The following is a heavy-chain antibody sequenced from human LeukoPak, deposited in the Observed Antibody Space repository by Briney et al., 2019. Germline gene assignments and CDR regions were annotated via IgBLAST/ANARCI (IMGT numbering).Heavy chain of an antibody. Sequence: GGSLRLSCAVSGFTVSSNYMSWVRQAPGKGLEWVSLIYSGGGTYYADSVRGRFTISRDDSKNTLYLQINSLRAEDTAVYYCAKAKFNYDSSGSTIDYWGQGTLVTVSS. CDR2: IYSGGGT. CDR3: AKAKFNYDSSGSTIDY. D-gene: IGHD3-22*01. V-gene: IGHV3-53*05. J-gene: IGHJ4*02. CDR1: GFTVSSNY.